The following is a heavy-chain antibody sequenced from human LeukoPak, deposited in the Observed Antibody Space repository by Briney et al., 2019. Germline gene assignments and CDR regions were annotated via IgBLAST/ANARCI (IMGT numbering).Heavy chain of an antibody. Sequence: NPSETLSLTCAVSGGSMSSSTWWSWVRQPPGKGLEWIGEISHSGSTNYNPPLKSRVTISLDKSKNQFSLKVTSVTAADTAVYYCATEGSYYGMYFDLWGRGSLVIVSS. CDR1: GGSMSSSTW. CDR2: ISHSGST. J-gene: IGHJ2*01. D-gene: IGHD3-10*01. CDR3: ATEGSYYGMYFDL. V-gene: IGHV4-4*02.